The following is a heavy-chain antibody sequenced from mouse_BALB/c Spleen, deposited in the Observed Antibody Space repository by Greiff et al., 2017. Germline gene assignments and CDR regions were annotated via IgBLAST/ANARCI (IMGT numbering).Heavy chain of an antibody. CDR1: GFTFNTYA. CDR2: IRSKSNNYAT. Sequence: DVMLVESGGGLVQPKGSLKLSCAASGFTFNTYAMNWVRQAPGKGLEWVARIRSKSNNYATYYADSVKDRFTISRDDSQSMLYLQMNNLKTEDTAMYYCAPLVARAMDYWGQGTSVTVSS. J-gene: IGHJ4*01. CDR3: APLVARAMDY. V-gene: IGHV10-1*02. D-gene: IGHD1-1*01.